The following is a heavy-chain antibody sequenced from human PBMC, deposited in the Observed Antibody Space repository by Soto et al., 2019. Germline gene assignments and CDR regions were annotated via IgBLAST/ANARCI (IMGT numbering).Heavy chain of an antibody. Sequence: QVQLVQSGAEVKKPGASVKVSCKASGYTFTTYAIHWMRQAPGQRLEWMGWINAGNGDTRYSQKFQGRVTITGDTSASTGYMELSSLTSEDTAVYYCARDKGSGPPRAAAFDIWGQGTMVTVSS. CDR1: GYTFTTYA. V-gene: IGHV1-3*01. J-gene: IGHJ3*02. D-gene: IGHD6-25*01. CDR3: ARDKGSGPPRAAAFDI. CDR2: INAGNGDT.